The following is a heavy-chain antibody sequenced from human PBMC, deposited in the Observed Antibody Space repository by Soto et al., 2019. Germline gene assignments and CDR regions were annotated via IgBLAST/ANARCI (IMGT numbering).Heavy chain of an antibody. D-gene: IGHD3-16*01. V-gene: IGHV4-39*01. CDR3: ARHRGDLYYYYYYMDV. J-gene: IGHJ6*03. Sequence: SETLSLTCTVSGGSISSSSYYWGWIRQPPGKGLEWIGSIYYSGSTYYNPSLKSRVTISVDTSKNQFSLKLSSVTAADTAVYYCARHRGDLYYYYYYMDVWGKGTTVTVSS. CDR2: IYYSGST. CDR1: GGSISSSSYY.